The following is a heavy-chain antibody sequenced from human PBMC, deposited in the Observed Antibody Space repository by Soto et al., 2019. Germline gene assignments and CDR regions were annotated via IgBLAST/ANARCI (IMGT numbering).Heavy chain of an antibody. CDR3: GRVPFVGYYANGVDV. V-gene: IGHV3-7*03. Sequence: EVQLVESGGGLVQPGGSLRLSCAASGFNFNTYWMYWVRQAPGKGLEWVANIDTDGSRKNYVDSVKGRFIISRDNAKNSLLLQMNSLRADDTAVYYCGRVPFVGYYANGVDVWGQGTTVTVSS. D-gene: IGHD4-17*01. CDR1: GFNFNTYW. J-gene: IGHJ6*02. CDR2: IDTDGSRK.